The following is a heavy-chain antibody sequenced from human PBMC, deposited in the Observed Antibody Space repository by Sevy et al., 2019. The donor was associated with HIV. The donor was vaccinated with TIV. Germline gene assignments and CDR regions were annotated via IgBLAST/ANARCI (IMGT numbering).Heavy chain of an antibody. D-gene: IGHD3-3*01. J-gene: IGHJ5*02. CDR3: ATHYDFWSGYQNNWFDP. CDR2: IYYSGST. Sequence: SETLSLTCTVSGGFISSSIYYWAWIRQPPGKGLEWIGSIYYSGSTYYNPSLKSRVGISVDTSKKQFLLKLPSLTAADTAVYYCATHYDFWSGYQNNWFDPWGQGTLVTVSS. CDR1: GGFISSSIYY. V-gene: IGHV4-39*01.